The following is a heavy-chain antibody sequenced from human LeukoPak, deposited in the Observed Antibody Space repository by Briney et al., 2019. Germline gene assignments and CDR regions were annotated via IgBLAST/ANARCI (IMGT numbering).Heavy chain of an antibody. D-gene: IGHD3-10*01. Sequence: GGSLRLSCKASAFTFSTYAMGWVRQAPGKGLEWVSGISGSGGSTYYADSVKGRFTISRDNSKNTLYLLMNSLRAEDTAVYYCAKQSMTLIRGVIDYWGQGTLVTVSS. CDR3: AKQSMTLIRGVIDY. V-gene: IGHV3-23*01. CDR2: ISGSGGST. J-gene: IGHJ4*02. CDR1: AFTFSTYA.